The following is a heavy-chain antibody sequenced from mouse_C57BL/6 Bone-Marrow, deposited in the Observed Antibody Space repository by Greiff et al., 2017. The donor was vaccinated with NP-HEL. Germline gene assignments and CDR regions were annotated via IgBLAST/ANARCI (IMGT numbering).Heavy chain of an antibody. V-gene: IGHV5-6*02. J-gene: IGHJ1*03. CDR1: GFTFSSYG. Sequence: EVKLQESGGDLVKPGGSLKLSCAASGFTFSSYGMSWVRQTPDKRLEWVATISSGGSYTYYLDSVKGRFTISRDNAKNTLYLQMSSLKSEDTAMYYCARRPLFDVWGTGTTVTVSS. CDR3: ARRPLFDV. CDR2: ISSGGSYT.